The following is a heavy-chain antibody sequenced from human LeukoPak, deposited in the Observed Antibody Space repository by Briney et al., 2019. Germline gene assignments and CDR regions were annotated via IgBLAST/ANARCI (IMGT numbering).Heavy chain of an antibody. CDR1: GGSLSYYY. CDR2: IYNRGTT. CDR3: ARDSRYSDNSGYYYSHYYMDV. Sequence: SETLSLTCTVSGGSLSYYYWSWLRQPPEKRLEWIGYIYNRGTTRYNPSLMSRVTISVDTSKNQFSLNLRSVTAADTAVYYCARDSRYSDNSGYYYSHYYMDVWGKGTTVTVSS. D-gene: IGHD3-22*01. J-gene: IGHJ6*03. V-gene: IGHV4-59*01.